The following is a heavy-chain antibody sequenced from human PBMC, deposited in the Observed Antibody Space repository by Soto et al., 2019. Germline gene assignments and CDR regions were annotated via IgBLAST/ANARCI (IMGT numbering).Heavy chain of an antibody. CDR2: INTGSGDT. Sequence: GASVKVSCKASGYSFSTFAMHWVCQAPGQRLEWMGWINTGSGDTKYSQNFQGRVTITRDTSANTAYMQLSSLTSEDTAVYYCARVGYCSSSNCLDYWGQGTLVTVSS. V-gene: IGHV1-3*04. J-gene: IGHJ4*02. CDR3: ARVGYCSSSNCLDY. CDR1: GYSFSTFA. D-gene: IGHD2-2*01.